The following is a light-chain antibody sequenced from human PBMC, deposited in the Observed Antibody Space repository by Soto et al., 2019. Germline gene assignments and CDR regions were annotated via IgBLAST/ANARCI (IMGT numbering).Light chain of an antibody. Sequence: EIVLTQSPATLSLSPEERATLSCRASQSVSSYLAWYQQKPGQAPRLLIYDASNRATGIPARFSGSGSGTDFTLTISSLEPEDFAVHYCQQRSNWPPYTFGQGTKLEIK. V-gene: IGKV3-11*01. J-gene: IGKJ2*01. CDR2: DAS. CDR3: QQRSNWPPYT. CDR1: QSVSSY.